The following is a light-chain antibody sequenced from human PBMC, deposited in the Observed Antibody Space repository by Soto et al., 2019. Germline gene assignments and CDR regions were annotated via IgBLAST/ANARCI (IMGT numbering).Light chain of an antibody. V-gene: IGKV3-20*01. CDR1: QSVGSNY. Sequence: EIVLTQSPGTLSLFPGERATLSCRASQSVGSNYLAWYQQNPGQAPRLLIHGASSRATGIPDRFSGSGSGTDFTLTISRLEPEDFAVYYCQQYGTSPRSFGQGPKLQI. CDR3: QQYGTSPRS. CDR2: GAS. J-gene: IGKJ2*01.